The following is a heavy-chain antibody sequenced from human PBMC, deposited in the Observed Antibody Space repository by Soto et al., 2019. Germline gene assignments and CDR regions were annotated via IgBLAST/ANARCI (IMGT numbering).Heavy chain of an antibody. Sequence: ASVKASCKASGYTLTSYGIRWVRTAPGQGLERMGWISAYNGNTNYAQKLPGRVTMTTDTSTSTAYMELRSLRSDDTAVYYCASVGTRYSSDSSGSWRSFDYSVPGTLVPVS. CDR3: ASVGTRYSSDSSGSWRSFDY. CDR1: GYTLTSYG. D-gene: IGHD3-22*01. J-gene: IGHJ4*02. V-gene: IGHV1-18*01. CDR2: ISAYNGNT.